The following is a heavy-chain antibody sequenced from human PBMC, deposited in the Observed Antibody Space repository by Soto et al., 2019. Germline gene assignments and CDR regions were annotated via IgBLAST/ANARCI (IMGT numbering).Heavy chain of an antibody. Sequence: EVQLVESGGGLVKPGGSLRLSCAASGFTFSSYSMNWVRQAPGKGLEWVSSISSSSSYIYYADSVKGRFTISRHNAKNSLYLQMNSLRAEDTAVYYCARNTYYDFWSGSDFDYWGQGTLVTVSS. CDR2: ISSSSSYI. CDR3: ARNTYYDFWSGSDFDY. V-gene: IGHV3-21*01. CDR1: GFTFSSYS. D-gene: IGHD3-3*01. J-gene: IGHJ4*02.